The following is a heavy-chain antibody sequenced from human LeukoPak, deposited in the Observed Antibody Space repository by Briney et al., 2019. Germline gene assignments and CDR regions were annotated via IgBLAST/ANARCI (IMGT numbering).Heavy chain of an antibody. V-gene: IGHV3-7*01. CDR3: ARAAMVRGVILSYYYYYMDV. CDR1: ELTLSNYC. D-gene: IGHD3-10*01. CDR2: IKRDGTET. Sequence: PGGSLRLSCAASELTLSNYCMTWVRQGPGKGLEWVATIKRDGTETYYVDSVRGRFTISRDDAENSVYLRMNSLRAEDAAVYYCARAAMVRGVILSYYYYYMDVWGKGTTVTISS. J-gene: IGHJ6*03.